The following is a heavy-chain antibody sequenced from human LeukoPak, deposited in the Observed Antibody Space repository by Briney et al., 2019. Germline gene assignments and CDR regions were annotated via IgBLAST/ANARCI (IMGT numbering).Heavy chain of an antibody. J-gene: IGHJ3*01. Sequence: GGSLRLSCAASGFTFSNYAMIWVRRAPGKGLEGVSAISGRGVSTNDADSVKGRFTISRDNSKNTLYLQMNSLGAEDTAVYYCAKDYGNFDTSGLGAFDVWGQGTMVTVSS. CDR1: GFTFSNYA. V-gene: IGHV3-23*01. D-gene: IGHD3-22*01. CDR3: AKDYGNFDTSGLGAFDV. CDR2: ISGRGVST.